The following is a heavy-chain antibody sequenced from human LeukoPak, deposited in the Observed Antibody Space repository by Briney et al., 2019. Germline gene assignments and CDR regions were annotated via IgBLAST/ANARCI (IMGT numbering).Heavy chain of an antibody. Sequence: GGSLRLSCAASEFTDSSNYMSWVRQAPGKGLEWVSVIYSGGSSYYADSVKGRFTISRDNSKNTLYLQMNSLRAEDTAVYYCARDGTREGYFDYWGQGTLVTVSS. V-gene: IGHV3-53*01. D-gene: IGHD1-26*01. CDR3: ARDGTREGYFDY. J-gene: IGHJ4*02. CDR2: IYSGGSS. CDR1: EFTDSSNY.